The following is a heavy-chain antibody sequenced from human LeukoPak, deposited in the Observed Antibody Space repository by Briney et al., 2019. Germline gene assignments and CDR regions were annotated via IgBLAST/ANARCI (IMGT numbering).Heavy chain of an antibody. J-gene: IGHJ1*01. D-gene: IGHD3-22*01. CDR3: ARYGGSGYSSTTPFEYFQH. Sequence: PSETLSLTCAVSGGSISSGGYSWSWIRQRPGKGLEWIGEINHSGSTNYNPSLKSRVTISVDTSKNQFSLKLSSVTAADTAVYYCARYGGSGYSSTTPFEYFQHWGQGTLVTVSS. CDR1: GGSISSGGYS. V-gene: IGHV4-34*01. CDR2: INHSGST.